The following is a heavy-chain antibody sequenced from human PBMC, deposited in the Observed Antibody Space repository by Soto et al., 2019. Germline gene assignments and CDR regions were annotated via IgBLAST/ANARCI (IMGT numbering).Heavy chain of an antibody. CDR3: ARGGVGSADYYYYGMDV. J-gene: IGHJ6*02. CDR1: GGTFSSYA. Sequence: QVQLVQSGAEVKKPGSSVKVSCKASGGTFSSYAISWVRQAPGQGLEWMGGIIPIFGTANYAQKFQGRVTITADESTSTAYMELSSLRSEDTVVYYCARGGVGSADYYYYGMDVWGQGTTVTVSS. V-gene: IGHV1-69*12. CDR2: IIPIFGTA. D-gene: IGHD6-25*01.